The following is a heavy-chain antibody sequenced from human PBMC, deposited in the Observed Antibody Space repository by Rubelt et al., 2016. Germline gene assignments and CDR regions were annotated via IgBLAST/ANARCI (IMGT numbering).Heavy chain of an antibody. V-gene: IGHV3-7*01. CDR2: IQEDGSEK. CDR1: GFTFDDYA. Sequence: QLVESGGGLVQPGWSLRLSCAASGFTFDDYAMHWVRQGPGQGLAWVATIQEDGSEKYYVDSVKGRFTISRENANNSLYLQMDSLRAEDTAVYPCAMANTLGYWGRGTLVTVSS. J-gene: IGHJ4*02. CDR3: AMANTLGY. D-gene: IGHD1/OR15-1a*01.